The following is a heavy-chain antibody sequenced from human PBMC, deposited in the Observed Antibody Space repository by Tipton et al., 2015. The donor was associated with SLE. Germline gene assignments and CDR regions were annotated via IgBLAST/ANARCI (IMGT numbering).Heavy chain of an antibody. D-gene: IGHD3-22*01. Sequence: TLSLTCTVSSGSVSSGAYYWSWIRQHPGKGLEWIGYVFSSGTTYYNPSLQGRLSMSLDTSKNQLSLQLSSVTSADTAVYYCARCFYDSSGVCLFDLWGQGTLVTVSS. J-gene: IGHJ4*02. CDR2: VFSSGTT. CDR3: ARCFYDSSGVCLFDL. CDR1: SGSVSSGAYY. V-gene: IGHV4-31*03.